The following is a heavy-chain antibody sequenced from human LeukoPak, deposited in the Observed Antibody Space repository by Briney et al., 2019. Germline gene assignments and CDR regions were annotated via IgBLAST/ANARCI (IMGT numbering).Heavy chain of an antibody. Sequence: GASVKVSCKASGYTFTGYYMHWVRQAPGQGLEWRGWINPNTGGTNYAQKSQGRVTMTRDTSISTAYMELSRLRSDDTAVYYCAKDGARWYWSQGTLVTVSS. CDR3: AKDGARWY. D-gene: IGHD3-16*01. CDR1: GYTFTGYY. J-gene: IGHJ4*02. V-gene: IGHV1-2*02. CDR2: INPNTGGT.